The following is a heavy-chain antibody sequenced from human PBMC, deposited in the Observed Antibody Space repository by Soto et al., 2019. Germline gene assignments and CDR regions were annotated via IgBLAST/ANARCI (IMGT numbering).Heavy chain of an antibody. D-gene: IGHD3-10*01. CDR1: GGTFNTYA. V-gene: IGHV1-69*19. Sequence: QVQLVQSGAEMKKPGSSVKVSCQSSGGTFNTYAMNWVRQAPGQGPEWMGDISPMFGAANYAPKFQGRVTITADASPGTSYMKLSSLTSEGTALYFCAMEVQVHTPAFVYWGQGTLVTVSS. J-gene: IGHJ4*02. CDR3: AMEVQVHTPAFVY. CDR2: ISPMFGAA.